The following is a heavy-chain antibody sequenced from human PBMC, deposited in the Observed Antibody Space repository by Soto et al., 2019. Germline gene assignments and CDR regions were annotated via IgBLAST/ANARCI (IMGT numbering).Heavy chain of an antibody. CDR1: GFTFSDHY. V-gene: IGHV3-72*01. J-gene: IGHJ4*02. CDR2: IRNRANSYST. D-gene: IGHD4-17*01. Sequence: EVQLVESGGGLVQPGGSLRLSCGASGFTFSDHYMDWVRQAPGKGLEWVGRIRNRANSYSTEYDASVKGRFTVSRDDSKNSVYLQMNSLMTEDTAVYYFARSPKTTGFREFGYWGQGVLVTVSS. CDR3: ARSPKTTGFREFGY.